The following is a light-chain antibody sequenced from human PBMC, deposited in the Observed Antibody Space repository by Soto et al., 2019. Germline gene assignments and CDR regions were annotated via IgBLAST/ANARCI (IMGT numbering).Light chain of an antibody. J-gene: IGLJ2*01. V-gene: IGLV1-40*01. CDR3: QSYDSSRSGVV. CDR2: GNS. Sequence: QSVLTQPTSVSVAPGQRVTISCTGSSSNIGAGYDVHWYQQLPGTAPKLLIYGNSNRPSGVPDRFSGSKSGTSASLAITGLQAEDEADYYCQSYDSSRSGVVFGGGTKLTVL. CDR1: SSNIGAGYD.